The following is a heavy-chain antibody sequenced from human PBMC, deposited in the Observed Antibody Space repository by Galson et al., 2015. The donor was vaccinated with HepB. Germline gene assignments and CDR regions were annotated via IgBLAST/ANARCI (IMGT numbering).Heavy chain of an antibody. J-gene: IGHJ6*01. Sequence: QSGAEVKKPGESLKISCKGFGYTFSDDWIAWVRQMPGKDFEWIGVIYPGDSDTRYSPTLQGQVTISADKSISTAYLQWNGLKASDTAVYYCARQGSGWSPDYGMDVWGQGTTVTVSS. CDR2: IYPGDSDT. D-gene: IGHD6-19*01. CDR3: ARQGSGWSPDYGMDV. CDR1: GYTFSDDW. V-gene: IGHV5-51*01.